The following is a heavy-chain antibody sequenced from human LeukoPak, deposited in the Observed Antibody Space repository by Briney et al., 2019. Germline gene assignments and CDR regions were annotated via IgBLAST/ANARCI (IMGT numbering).Heavy chain of an antibody. Sequence: GGSLRLSCTTSGFSFNTYSMSWVRQAPGKGLEWVSAINDDTPYYTDSVKGRFTVSRDNSRDTLYLHLNSLRAEDTAIYYCAKEYDLWHEQGNWFDAWGQGVLVTVSS. CDR2: INDDTP. CDR1: GFSFNTYS. D-gene: IGHD3-3*01. V-gene: IGHV3-23*01. J-gene: IGHJ5*02. CDR3: AKEYDLWHEQGNWFDA.